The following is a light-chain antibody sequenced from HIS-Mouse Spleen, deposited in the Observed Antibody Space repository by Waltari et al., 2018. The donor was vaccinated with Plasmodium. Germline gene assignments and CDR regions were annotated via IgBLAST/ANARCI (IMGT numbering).Light chain of an antibody. J-gene: IGLJ3*02. CDR3: QSADSSGTYWV. V-gene: IGLV3-25*03. CDR2: KDS. CDR1: ALPKQY. Sequence: SSELTQPPSVSVSPGQKARITCTGDALPKQYAYWYQQKPGQAPGLVIYKDSERHSGIPERFSGSSSGTTVTLTISGVQAEDEADYYCQSADSSGTYWVFGGGTKLTVL.